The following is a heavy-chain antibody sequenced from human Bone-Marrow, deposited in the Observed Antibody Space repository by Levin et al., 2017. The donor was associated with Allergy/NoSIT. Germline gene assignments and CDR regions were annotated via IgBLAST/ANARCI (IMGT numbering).Heavy chain of an antibody. V-gene: IGHV3-30*03. D-gene: IGHD4-17*01. CDR2: ITYNSDAT. CDR1: GFTFSRYA. Sequence: GASVKVSCGASGFTFSRYAMHWVRQRPGKGLEWVAVITYNSDATFYADSVRGRFTISRDNSKNALYLEMTSLKSEDTGVYYCAGHDYGDWGYFDYWGQGTLVSVSS. J-gene: IGHJ4*02. CDR3: AGHDYGDWGYFDY.